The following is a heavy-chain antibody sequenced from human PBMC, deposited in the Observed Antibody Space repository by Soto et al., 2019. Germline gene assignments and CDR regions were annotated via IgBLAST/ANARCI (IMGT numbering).Heavy chain of an antibody. V-gene: IGHV4-59*01. CDR2: IYYSGST. J-gene: IGHJ4*02. CDR1: GGSISSYY. D-gene: IGHD6-19*01. CDR3: ARGIAVAGAVFDY. Sequence: QVQLQESGPGLVKPSETLSLTCTVSGGSISSYYWSWIRQPPGKGLEWIGYIYYSGSTNYNPSLKSRVTISVVTSKNQFSLKLSSVTAADTAVYYCARGIAVAGAVFDYWGQGTLVTVSS.